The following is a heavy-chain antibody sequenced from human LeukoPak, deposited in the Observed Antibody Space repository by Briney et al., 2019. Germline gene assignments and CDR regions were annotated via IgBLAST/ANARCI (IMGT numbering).Heavy chain of an antibody. Sequence: SGGSLRLSCAASGFTFSSYSMNWVRQAPGKGLEWVSSISSSSSYIYYADSVKGRYTISRDNAKNSLYLQMNSLRAEDTAVYYCARDVHDAFDIWGQGTMVTVSS. V-gene: IGHV3-21*01. CDR1: GFTFSSYS. D-gene: IGHD6-6*01. CDR2: ISSSSSYI. CDR3: ARDVHDAFDI. J-gene: IGHJ3*02.